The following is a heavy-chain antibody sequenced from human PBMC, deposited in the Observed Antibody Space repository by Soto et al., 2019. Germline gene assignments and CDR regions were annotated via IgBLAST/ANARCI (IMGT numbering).Heavy chain of an antibody. CDR1: SYSFTTYG. CDR3: ARRVFSFVSGGSPPPRYYGMDV. J-gene: IGHJ6*02. Sequence: GASVKVSCKASSYSFTTYGISWARQAPGQGLEWMGWISDYNGNTNYEKKFQGRVTMTTDTSTRTAYMELKSLRSDDTAVYYCARRVFSFVSGGSPPPRYYGMDVWGQGTTVTVSS. CDR2: ISDYNGNT. D-gene: IGHD3-10*01. V-gene: IGHV1-18*01.